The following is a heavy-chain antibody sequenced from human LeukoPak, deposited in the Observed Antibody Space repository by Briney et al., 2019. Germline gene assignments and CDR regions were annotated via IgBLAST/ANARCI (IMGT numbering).Heavy chain of an antibody. D-gene: IGHD3-9*01. CDR2: IKQDGSEK. V-gene: IGHV3-7*01. CDR3: ARDFTRITISAGYFDY. CDR1: GFTFSSYW. J-gene: IGHJ4*02. Sequence: AGGSLRLSCAASGFTFSSYWMSWVRQAPGKGLEWVANIKQDGSEKYYVDSEKGRFTISRDNAKNSLYLQMNSLRAEDAAVYYCARDFTRITISAGYFDYWGQGTLVTVSS.